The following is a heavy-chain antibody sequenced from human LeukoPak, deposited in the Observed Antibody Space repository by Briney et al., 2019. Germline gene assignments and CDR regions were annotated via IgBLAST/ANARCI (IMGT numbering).Heavy chain of an antibody. CDR3: AKMGRSSVTSEIDY. CDR1: GFTLCSYA. Sequence: GGSLRLSCVVSGFTLCSYAMSWVRPAPGMGLEWVSAISAIGGSTNYADSVKGRFTISRDYSKNTLYLQINSLRAEDTAIYYCAKMGRSSVTSEIDYCGQGTLGTVSS. V-gene: IGHV3-23*01. J-gene: IGHJ4*02. D-gene: IGHD4-17*01. CDR2: ISAIGGST.